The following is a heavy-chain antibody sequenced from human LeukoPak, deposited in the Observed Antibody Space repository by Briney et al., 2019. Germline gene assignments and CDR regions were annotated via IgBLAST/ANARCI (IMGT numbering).Heavy chain of an antibody. CDR3: AKEVATISFFDH. D-gene: IGHD5-24*01. CDR2: ISYDGSNK. Sequence: GTSLRLSCTASGFTFSNYGIQWVRQAPGKGLEWVAVISYDGSNKYYADSVKGRFTISRDNSKNTVYLQMNSLRAEDTAVYYCAKEVATISFFDHWGQGTLVTVSS. CDR1: GFTFSNYG. J-gene: IGHJ4*02. V-gene: IGHV3-30*18.